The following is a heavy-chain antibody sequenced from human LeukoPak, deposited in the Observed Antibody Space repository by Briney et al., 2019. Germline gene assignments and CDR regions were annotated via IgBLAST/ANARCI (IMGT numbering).Heavy chain of an antibody. CDR1: GGSISSKNW. D-gene: IGHD2/OR15-2a*01. CDR2: ISYSGST. Sequence: SSGTLSLTCAVSGGSISSKNWWSWVRQPPGKGLEWIGEISYSGSTGYDPSLKSRVTISVDKSKNHFSLKMSSVTAADTAVYYCARNMVGDTTFDYWGQGTLVTVSS. J-gene: IGHJ4*02. CDR3: ARNMVGDTTFDY. V-gene: IGHV4-4*02.